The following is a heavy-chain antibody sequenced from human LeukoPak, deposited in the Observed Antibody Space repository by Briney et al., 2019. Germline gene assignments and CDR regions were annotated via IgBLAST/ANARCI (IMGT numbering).Heavy chain of an antibody. Sequence: PGGSLRLSCAASGFTFSSYWMSWVRQAPGKGLEWVANIKQDGSEKYYVGSVKGRFTISRDNAKNSLYLQMNSLRAEDTAVYYCARESSSWYFDYWGQGTLVTVSS. D-gene: IGHD6-13*01. CDR3: ARESSSWYFDY. V-gene: IGHV3-7*05. J-gene: IGHJ4*02. CDR1: GFTFSSYW. CDR2: IKQDGSEK.